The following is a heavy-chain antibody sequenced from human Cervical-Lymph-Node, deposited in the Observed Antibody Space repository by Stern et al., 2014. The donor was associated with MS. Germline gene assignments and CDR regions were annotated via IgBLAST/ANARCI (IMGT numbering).Heavy chain of an antibody. CDR2: ISYDGSDK. J-gene: IGHJ4*02. V-gene: IGHV3-30*01. CDR3: ARGGAVATSDYYFDY. CDR1: GFTFSYHA. Sequence: VQLVESGGGVVQPGRSLRLSCAASGFTFSYHAMHWVRQAPGKGLEWVAVISYDGSDKNDADSVKGRFTISRDNSRNKLYLQMNSLRVDDTAVYYCARGGAVATSDYYFDYWGQGILVTVSS. D-gene: IGHD5-12*01.